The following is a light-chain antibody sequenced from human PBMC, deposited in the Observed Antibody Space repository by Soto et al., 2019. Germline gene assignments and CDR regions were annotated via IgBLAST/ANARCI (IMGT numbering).Light chain of an antibody. V-gene: IGLV2-14*03. CDR3: SSYTTSDTLVL. CDR1: SRDVGNYNY. J-gene: IGLJ2*01. Sequence: QSVLTQPASVSGSPGQSITISCTGSSRDVGNYNYVSWYQQHPGKAPKLLIYDVSNRPSGASNRFSGSKSGNTASLTISGLQAEDEADYYCSSYTTSDTLVLFGGGTKVTVL. CDR2: DVS.